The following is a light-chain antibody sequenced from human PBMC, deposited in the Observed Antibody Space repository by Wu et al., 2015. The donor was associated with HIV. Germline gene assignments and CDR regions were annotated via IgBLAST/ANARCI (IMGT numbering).Light chain of an antibody. CDR1: QSVTSSY. V-gene: IGKV3-20*01. CDR3: QQYGSSPLT. Sequence: EIVLTQSPGTLSLSPGERATLSCRASQSVTSSYLAWYQQKPGQSPRLLIYESSRRAPGIPDRFSGSGSGTDFTLTISRLEPEDFAVYYCQQYGSSPLTFGGGTKVEIK. J-gene: IGKJ4*01. CDR2: ESS.